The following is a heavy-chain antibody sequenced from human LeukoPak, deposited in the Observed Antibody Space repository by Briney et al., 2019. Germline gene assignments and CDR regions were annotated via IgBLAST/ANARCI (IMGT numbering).Heavy chain of an antibody. CDR1: GFTLSSYA. J-gene: IGHJ4*02. Sequence: PGGSLRLSCAASGFTLSSYAMNWVRQAPGKGLEWVSYISSSSSMIYYADSVKGRFTISRDNAKNSLYLQMKSLRDEDTAIYYCARDYGDLPARVPYFDYWGQGTLVTVSS. CDR2: ISSSSSMI. D-gene: IGHD4-17*01. CDR3: ARDYGDLPARVPYFDY. V-gene: IGHV3-48*02.